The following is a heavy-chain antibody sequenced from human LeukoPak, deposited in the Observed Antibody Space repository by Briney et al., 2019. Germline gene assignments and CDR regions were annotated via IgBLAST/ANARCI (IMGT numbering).Heavy chain of an antibody. J-gene: IGHJ5*02. CDR1: GGSISSSSYY. V-gene: IGHV4-39*01. CDR2: IYYSGST. Sequence: PSETLSLTCTVSGGSISSSSYYWGWIRQPPGKGLEWIGSIYYSGSTYYNPSLKSRVTISVDTSKNQFSLKLSSVTAADTAVYYCAGLGEKSPTSAAILGWFDPWGQGTLVTVSS. CDR3: AGLGEKSPTSAAILGWFDP. D-gene: IGHD2-2*02.